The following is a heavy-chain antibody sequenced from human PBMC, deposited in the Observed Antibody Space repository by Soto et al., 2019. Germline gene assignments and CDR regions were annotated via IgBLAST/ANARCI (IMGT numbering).Heavy chain of an antibody. CDR1: GGCISSSNW. CDR3: ARDGDTAMVTGMDV. Sequence: PSETLSLTCAVSGGCISSSNWWSWVRQPPGKGLEWIGEIYHSGSTNYNPSLKSRVTISVDKSKNQFSLKLSSVTAADTVVYYCARDGDTAMVTGMDVWGQGTKVTVSS. D-gene: IGHD5-18*01. CDR2: IYHSGST. V-gene: IGHV4-4*02. J-gene: IGHJ6*02.